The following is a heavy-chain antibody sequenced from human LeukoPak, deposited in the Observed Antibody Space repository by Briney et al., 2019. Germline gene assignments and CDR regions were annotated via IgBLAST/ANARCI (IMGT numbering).Heavy chain of an antibody. D-gene: IGHD2-2*01. V-gene: IGHV3-30-3*01. CDR3: ATLGDIVVVPAAIEGFDY. CDR1: GFTFSSYA. CDR2: ISYDGSNK. J-gene: IGHJ4*02. Sequence: PGGSLRLSCAASGFTFSSYAMHWVRQAPGKGLEWVAVISYDGSNKYYADSVKGRFTISRDNAKNSLYLQMNSLRAEDTAVYYCATLGDIVVVPAAIEGFDYWGQGTLVTVSS.